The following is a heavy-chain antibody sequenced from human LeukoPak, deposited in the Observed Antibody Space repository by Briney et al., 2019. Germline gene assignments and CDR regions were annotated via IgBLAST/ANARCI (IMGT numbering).Heavy chain of an antibody. Sequence: GASVTVSCKASGYTFTSYGISWVRQAPGQGLEGMGWISAYNGNTNYAQKLQGRVTMTTDTSTSTAYMELRSLRSDDTAVYYCARDLLGAVAGKGGFDYWGQGTLVTVSS. CDR2: ISAYNGNT. J-gene: IGHJ4*02. V-gene: IGHV1-18*01. CDR3: ARDLLGAVAGKGGFDY. D-gene: IGHD6-19*01. CDR1: GYTFTSYG.